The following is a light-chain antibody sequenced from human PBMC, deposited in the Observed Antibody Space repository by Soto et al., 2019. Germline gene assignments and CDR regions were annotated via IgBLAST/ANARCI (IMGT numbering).Light chain of an antibody. Sequence: EIVFTPSPATLSLSPGERATLSCRASQSVTNNYLAWFQQKPGQAHRLLMYGASSRATGIQDRFSGSGSGTDFTLTITRLEPEDVAVYYCQQYASSRTLGQGTKVEIK. J-gene: IGKJ1*01. CDR1: QSVTNNY. V-gene: IGKV3-20*01. CDR3: QQYASSRT. CDR2: GAS.